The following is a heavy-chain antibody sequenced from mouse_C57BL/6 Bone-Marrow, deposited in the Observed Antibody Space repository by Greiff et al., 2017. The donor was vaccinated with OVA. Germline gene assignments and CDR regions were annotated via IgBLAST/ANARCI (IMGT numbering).Heavy chain of an antibody. CDR1: GYTFTSYW. Sequence: QVQLQQPGAELVKPGASVKLSCKASGYTFTSYWMQWVKQRPGQGLEWIGEIDPSDSYTNYNQKFKGKATLTVDTSSSTAYMQLSSLTSEDSAVYYCASDYGSSYDHYYAMDYWGQGTSVTVSS. J-gene: IGHJ4*01. CDR3: ASDYGSSYDHYYAMDY. CDR2: IDPSDSYT. V-gene: IGHV1-50*01. D-gene: IGHD1-1*01.